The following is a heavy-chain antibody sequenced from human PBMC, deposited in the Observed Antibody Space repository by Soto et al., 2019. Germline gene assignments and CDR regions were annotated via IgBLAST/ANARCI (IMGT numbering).Heavy chain of an antibody. CDR1: GFTFSNFA. CDR2: LSGSSRAI. D-gene: IGHD2-2*01. Sequence: EVQLVASGGGLVQPGGSLRLSCAASGFTFSNFAMNWVRRAPGKGPEWVSYLSGSSRAINYADSVKGRFIVSRDNAKKALFLQTKSLRDEDTAVYDCARDPRNGSSHVSSCDFWGPGTLVT. CDR3: ARDPRNGSSHVSSCDF. V-gene: IGHV3-48*02. J-gene: IGHJ4*02.